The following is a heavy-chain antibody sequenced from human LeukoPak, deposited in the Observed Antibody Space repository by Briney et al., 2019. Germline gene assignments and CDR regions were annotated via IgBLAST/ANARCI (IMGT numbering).Heavy chain of an antibody. V-gene: IGHV3-23*01. CDR3: AKAGGGYYDSSARAHFDY. D-gene: IGHD3-22*01. Sequence: PGGSLRLSCAASGFTFSSYAMSWVRQAPGKGLEWVSAISGSGGSTYYADFVKGRFTISRDNSKNTMYLQMKSLRAWDKAVYYCAKAGGGYYDSSARAHFDYRGQGTLVAVSP. CDR2: ISGSGGST. J-gene: IGHJ4*02. CDR1: GFTFSSYA.